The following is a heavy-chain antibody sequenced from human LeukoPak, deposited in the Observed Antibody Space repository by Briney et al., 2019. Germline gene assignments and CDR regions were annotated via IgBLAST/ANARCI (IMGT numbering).Heavy chain of an antibody. CDR3: ASKVPIAAAGTPGGDYYYGMDV. D-gene: IGHD6-13*01. Sequence: ASVKVSCKASEYTFSVYHIHWVRQAPGQGLEWMAWINPDSGDTNYAQKFQGRVTMTRDTSIATAYMELSRLRSDDTAVYYCASKVPIAAAGTPGGDYYYGMDVWGQGTTVTVSS. J-gene: IGHJ6*02. CDR2: INPDSGDT. CDR1: EYTFSVYH. V-gene: IGHV1-2*02.